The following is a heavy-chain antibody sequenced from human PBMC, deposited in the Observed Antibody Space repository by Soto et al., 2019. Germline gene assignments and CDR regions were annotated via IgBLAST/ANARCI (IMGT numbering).Heavy chain of an antibody. V-gene: IGHV3-30*18. CDR3: AKDRDSGWYEIDY. D-gene: IGHD6-19*01. Sequence: QVQLVESGGGVVQPGRSLRLSCAASGFTFSSYGMHWVRQAPGKGLEWVAVISYDGSNKYYADSVKGRFTISRDNSKNTLYLQMNSLRAEDTAVYYCAKDRDSGWYEIDYWGQGTLVTVSS. CDR2: ISYDGSNK. J-gene: IGHJ4*02. CDR1: GFTFSSYG.